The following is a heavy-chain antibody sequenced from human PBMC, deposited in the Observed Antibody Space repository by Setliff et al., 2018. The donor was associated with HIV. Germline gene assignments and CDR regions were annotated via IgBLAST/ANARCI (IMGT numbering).Heavy chain of an antibody. CDR3: ARLRPYNSALDY. Sequence: ASVKVSCKASGGSFSSYGLSWVRQAPGQGLEWMGSIMPIFGTANYAQKFQGRVTIIADASTNTVNMELSGLRSEDTAVYYCARLRPYNSALDYWGQGTLVTVS. CDR2: IMPIFGTA. CDR1: GGSFSSYG. J-gene: IGHJ4*02. D-gene: IGHD3-10*01. V-gene: IGHV1-69*13.